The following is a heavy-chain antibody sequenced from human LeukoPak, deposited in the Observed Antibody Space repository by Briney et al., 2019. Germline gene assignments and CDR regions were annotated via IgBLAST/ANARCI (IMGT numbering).Heavy chain of an antibody. CDR3: ARTSLATVTTGWFDP. D-gene: IGHD4-11*01. CDR2: IYYSGST. J-gene: IGHJ5*02. Sequence: SETLSLTCTVSGGSISSYYWSWIRQPPGKGLEWIGYIYYSGSTNYNPSLKSRVTISVDTSKNQFSLKLSSVTAADTAVYYCARTSLATVTTGWFDPWGQGTLVTVSS. V-gene: IGHV4-59*08. CDR1: GGSISSYY.